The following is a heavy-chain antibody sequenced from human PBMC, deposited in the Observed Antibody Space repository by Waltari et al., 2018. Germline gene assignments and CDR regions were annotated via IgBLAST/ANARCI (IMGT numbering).Heavy chain of an antibody. V-gene: IGHV4-39*01. CDR3: SRHGTYYDILTGYYWSENWFDP. Sequence: QLQLQESGPGLVKPSETLSLTCTVSGGSISSSSYYWGWIRQPPGKGLEWIGSTYYSGGTSYNPSLKRRVTISVDTSKNQSSLKLGSVTAADTAVYYFSRHGTYYDILTGYYWSENWFDPWGQGTLVTVSS. CDR1: GGSISSSSYY. D-gene: IGHD3-9*01. CDR2: TYYSGGT. J-gene: IGHJ5*02.